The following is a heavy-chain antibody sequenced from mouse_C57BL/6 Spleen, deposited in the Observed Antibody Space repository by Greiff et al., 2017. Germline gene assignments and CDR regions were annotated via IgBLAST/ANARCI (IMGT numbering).Heavy chain of an antibody. CDR1: GYTFTSYW. Sequence: QVQLQQPGAELVKPGASVKLSCKASGYTFTSYWMQWVKQRPGQGLEWIGEIDPSDSYTNYNQKFKGKATLTVYTPSSTAYMQLSSLTSEDSAVYYCARPNGYDGFAYWGQGTLVTVSA. CDR3: ARPNGYDGFAY. J-gene: IGHJ3*01. V-gene: IGHV1-50*01. D-gene: IGHD2-2*01. CDR2: IDPSDSYT.